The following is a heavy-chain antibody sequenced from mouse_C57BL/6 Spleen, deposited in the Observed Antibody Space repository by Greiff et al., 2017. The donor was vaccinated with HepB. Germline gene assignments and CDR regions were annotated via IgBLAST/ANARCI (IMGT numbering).Heavy chain of an antibody. CDR3: ARLPYYYGSSWYFDV. CDR1: GFTFSDYY. J-gene: IGHJ1*03. Sequence: EVKLMESGGGLVQPGGSLKLSCAASGFTFSDYYMYWVRQTPEKRLEWVAYISNGGGSTYYPDTVKGRFTISRDNAKNTLYLQMSRLKSEDTAMYYCARLPYYYGSSWYFDVWGTGTTVTVSS. D-gene: IGHD1-1*01. CDR2: ISNGGGST. V-gene: IGHV5-12*01.